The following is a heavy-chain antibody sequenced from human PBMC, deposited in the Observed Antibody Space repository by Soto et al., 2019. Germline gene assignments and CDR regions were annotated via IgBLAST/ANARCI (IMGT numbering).Heavy chain of an antibody. Sequence: EVQLVESGGGLVKPGGSLRLSCAASGFTFSSYSMNWVRQAPGKGLEWVSSISSSSSYIYYADSVKGRFTIYRDNAKNSLYLQMNSLRAEDTAVYYCAREEGTFKYCSSTSCRTIHYYYYGMDVWGQGTTVTVSS. CDR3: AREEGTFKYCSSTSCRTIHYYYYGMDV. J-gene: IGHJ6*02. CDR1: GFTFSSYS. CDR2: ISSSSSYI. V-gene: IGHV3-21*01. D-gene: IGHD2-2*01.